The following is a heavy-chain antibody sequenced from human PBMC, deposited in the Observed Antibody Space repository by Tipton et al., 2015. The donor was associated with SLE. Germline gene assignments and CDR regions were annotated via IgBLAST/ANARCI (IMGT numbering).Heavy chain of an antibody. CDR1: GDSFSSHY. CDR3: ARIRPGHGDPFDF. J-gene: IGHJ4*02. V-gene: IGHV4-4*07. Sequence: GLVKPSETLSLTCTMSGDSFSSHYFSWIRQPAGKGLEWIGRLYGSGSPTHYNPSLEGRVTVSVDTSQNQVSLKLTSVTAADTAVYYCARIRPGHGDPFDFWGQGTLVTVSS. CDR2: LYGSGSPT. D-gene: IGHD4-17*01.